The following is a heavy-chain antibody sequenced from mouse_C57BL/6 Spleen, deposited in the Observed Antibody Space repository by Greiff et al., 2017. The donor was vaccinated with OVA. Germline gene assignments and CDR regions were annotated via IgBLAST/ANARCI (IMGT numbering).Heavy chain of an antibody. CDR1: GYTFTDYY. Sequence: EVQLQQSGPELVKPGASVKISCKASGYTFTDYYMNWVKQSHGKSLEWIGDINPNKGGTSYNQKFKGKATLTVDKSSSTAYMELRSLTSEDSAVYYCAREDYDGYYLRYFDVWGTGTTVTVSS. V-gene: IGHV1-26*01. D-gene: IGHD2-3*01. CDR2: INPNKGGT. J-gene: IGHJ1*03. CDR3: AREDYDGYYLRYFDV.